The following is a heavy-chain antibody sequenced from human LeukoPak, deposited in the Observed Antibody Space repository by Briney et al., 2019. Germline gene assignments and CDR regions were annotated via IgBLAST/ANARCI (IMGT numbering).Heavy chain of an antibody. CDR1: GGSISSYY. CDR2: IHYTGTT. Sequence: PSETLSLTCTVSGGSISSYYWSWIWQSPGKGLEWIAYIHYTGTTNYNPSLKSRVTISLDASKNQFSLKLSSVTAADTAVYYCSSLLSSGLPKYWGQGALVTVSS. V-gene: IGHV4-59*08. CDR3: SSLLSSGLPKY. J-gene: IGHJ4*02. D-gene: IGHD3-22*01.